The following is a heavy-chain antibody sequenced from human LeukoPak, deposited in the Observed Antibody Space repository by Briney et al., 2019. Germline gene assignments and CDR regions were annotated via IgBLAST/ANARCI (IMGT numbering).Heavy chain of an antibody. J-gene: IGHJ4*02. CDR3: ARGYSGYGRSFDY. Sequence: GASVKVSCKASGGTFSSYAISWVRQAPGQGLEWMGGIIPIFGTANYAQKFQGRVTITADESTSTAYMELSSLRSEDTAVYYYARGYSGYGRSFDYWGQGTLVTVSS. D-gene: IGHD5-12*01. CDR1: GGTFSSYA. CDR2: IIPIFGTA. V-gene: IGHV1-69*13.